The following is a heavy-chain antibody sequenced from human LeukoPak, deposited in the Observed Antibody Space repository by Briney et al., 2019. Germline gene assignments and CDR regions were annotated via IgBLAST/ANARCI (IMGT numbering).Heavy chain of an antibody. V-gene: IGHV3-23*01. Sequence: PGGSLRLFCAASGFTFTDAWMSWVRQTPGKGLEWVSVISDNGGSTYYADSVKGRFTVSRDNSKNTLYLQMHSLRVEDTAVYYCAAGEAAAGTVSGGRYHYSMDVWGQGTTVTVSS. D-gene: IGHD6-13*01. J-gene: IGHJ6*02. CDR1: GFTFTDAW. CDR3: AAGEAAAGTVSGGRYHYSMDV. CDR2: ISDNGGST.